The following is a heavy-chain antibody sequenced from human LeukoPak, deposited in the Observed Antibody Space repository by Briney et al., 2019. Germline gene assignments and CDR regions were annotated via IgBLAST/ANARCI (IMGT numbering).Heavy chain of an antibody. Sequence: GASVKVSCKASGFTFTSSAVQWVRQARGQRLEWIGWIVVGSGNTNYAQKFQESVTITRDMSTSTAYMELSSLRSEDTAVYYCAAVYCGGDCYSGPFDYWGQGTLVTVSS. V-gene: IGHV1-58*01. D-gene: IGHD2-21*02. CDR2: IVVGSGNT. CDR3: AAVYCGGDCYSGPFDY. CDR1: GFTFTSSA. J-gene: IGHJ4*02.